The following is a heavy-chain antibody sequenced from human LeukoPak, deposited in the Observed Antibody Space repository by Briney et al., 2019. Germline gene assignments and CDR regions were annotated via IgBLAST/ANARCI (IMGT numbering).Heavy chain of an antibody. CDR1: GYSFTGYY. Sequence: ASVKVSCKASGYSFTGYYMHWVRQAPGQGLEWMGRINPKRGGTNYAQKFQGRVTLTRDTSISTAHMELSRLTSDDTAVYYCAREIAVAGDYYYYGMDVWGQGTTVTVSS. V-gene: IGHV1-2*06. CDR2: INPKRGGT. CDR3: AREIAVAGDYYYYGMDV. D-gene: IGHD6-19*01. J-gene: IGHJ6*02.